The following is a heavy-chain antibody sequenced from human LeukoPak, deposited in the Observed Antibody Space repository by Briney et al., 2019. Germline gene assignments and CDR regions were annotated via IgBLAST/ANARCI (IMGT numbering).Heavy chain of an antibody. CDR3: ARFVPGRARDFDY. CDR2: IYSGGST. Sequence: GGSLGLSCAASGFTVSSNYMSWARQAPGKGLEWVSVIYSGGSTYYADSVKGRFTISRDNSKNTLYPQLNSLRAEDTAVYYCARFVPGRARDFDYWGQGTLVTVSS. J-gene: IGHJ4*02. CDR1: GFTVSSNY. D-gene: IGHD2-2*01. V-gene: IGHV3-66*01.